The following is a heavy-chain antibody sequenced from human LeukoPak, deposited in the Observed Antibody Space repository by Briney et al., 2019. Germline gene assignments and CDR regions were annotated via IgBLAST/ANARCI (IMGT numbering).Heavy chain of an antibody. CDR2: INPNSGGA. CDR3: ARDPSLTYGDYFFDY. V-gene: IGHV1-2*02. D-gene: IGHD4-17*01. Sequence: ASVKVSCEASGYTFTGYYMHWVRQTPGQGLEWMGWINPNSGGANYAQKFQGRVTMTRDTSISTAYMELSRLRSDDTAVYYCARDPSLTYGDYFFDYWGQGTLVTVSS. J-gene: IGHJ4*02. CDR1: GYTFTGYY.